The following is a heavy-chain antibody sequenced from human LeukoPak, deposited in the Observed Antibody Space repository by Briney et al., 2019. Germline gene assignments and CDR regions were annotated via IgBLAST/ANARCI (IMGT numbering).Heavy chain of an antibody. D-gene: IGHD3-10*01. CDR2: ISSSGSTI. V-gene: IGHV3-48*03. J-gene: IGHJ4*02. CDR3: AKVAKYYYGSETYYFFEH. CDR1: GFTFSSYE. Sequence: GGSLRLSCAASGFTFSSYEMNWVRLAPGKGLEWVSYISSSGSTIYYADSVKGRFTISRDNAKNSLYLQMNSLRVEDTAVYYCAKVAKYYYGSETYYFFEHWGQGTPVTASS.